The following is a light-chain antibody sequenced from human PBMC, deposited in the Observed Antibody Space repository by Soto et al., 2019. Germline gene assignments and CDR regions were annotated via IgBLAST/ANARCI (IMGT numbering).Light chain of an antibody. Sequence: EVVMTQSPATLSVSPGDKVSLSCRANQTISNTLAWYQQKPGQAPRLLIYGASSRATGIPDRFSGTGSETDFTLTISRLEPEDFAVYYCQQYDNSPITFGQGTRLEIK. J-gene: IGKJ5*01. CDR2: GAS. CDR1: QTISNT. V-gene: IGKV3-20*01. CDR3: QQYDNSPIT.